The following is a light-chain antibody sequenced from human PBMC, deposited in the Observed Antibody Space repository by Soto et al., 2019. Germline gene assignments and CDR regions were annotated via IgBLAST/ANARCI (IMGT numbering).Light chain of an antibody. CDR2: DVS. CDR1: SSDVGGYNY. Sequence: QPASVSGSPGQSITISCTGTSSDVGGYNYVSWYQQHPGKAPKLMIYDVSNRPSGVSNRFSGSKSGNTASLTISGLQAEDEADYYCSSYTSSTTRVFGGGTKLTVL. J-gene: IGLJ3*02. V-gene: IGLV2-14*01. CDR3: SSYTSSTTRV.